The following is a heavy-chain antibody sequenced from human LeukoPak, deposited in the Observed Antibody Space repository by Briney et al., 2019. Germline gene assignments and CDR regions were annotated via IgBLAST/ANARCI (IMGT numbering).Heavy chain of an antibody. CDR1: GFTFSSYS. Sequence: PGGSLRLSCAASGFTFSSYSMNWVRQAPGKGLEWVSPISSSSSYIYYADSVKGRFTISRDNAKNSLYLQMNSLRAEDTAVYYCARDLVMVRGIGWFDPWGQGTLVTVSS. V-gene: IGHV3-21*01. CDR2: ISSSSSYI. D-gene: IGHD3-10*01. J-gene: IGHJ5*02. CDR3: ARDLVMVRGIGWFDP.